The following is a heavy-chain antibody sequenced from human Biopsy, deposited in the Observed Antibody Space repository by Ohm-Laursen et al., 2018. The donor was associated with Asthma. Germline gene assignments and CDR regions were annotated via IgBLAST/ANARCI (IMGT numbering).Heavy chain of an antibody. CDR2: INAGNGNT. CDR3: ARTYYDFLTGQVNDALAM. CDR1: GYNFISFA. D-gene: IGHD3-9*01. V-gene: IGHV1-3*01. Sequence: SVKVSCKASGYNFISFAIHWVRQAPGQRLEWMGWINAGNGNTKYSQKFQGRVTITRDTSASTAYMDLSSLRSEDTAVYYCARTYYDFLTGQVNDALAMWGQGTVVTVSS. J-gene: IGHJ3*02.